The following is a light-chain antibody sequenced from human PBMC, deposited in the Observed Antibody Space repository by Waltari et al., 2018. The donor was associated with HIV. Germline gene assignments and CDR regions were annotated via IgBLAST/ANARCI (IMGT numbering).Light chain of an antibody. CDR1: SSNIGATFD. CDR2: PPS. Sequence: QSVLTQPPSVSGAPGQRVIISCTGSSSNIGATFDVYWYQLLPGTAPKLLIYPPSSLPSGLPYRFSCSKSRTSSSLAITRLQAEDEAQYYCHSFDISLNAYVFGPATTVVVL. V-gene: IGLV1-40*02. J-gene: IGLJ1*01. CDR3: HSFDISLNAYV.